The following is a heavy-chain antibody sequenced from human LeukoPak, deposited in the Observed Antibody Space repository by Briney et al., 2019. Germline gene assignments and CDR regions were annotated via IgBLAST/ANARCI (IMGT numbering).Heavy chain of an antibody. CDR3: ASPRMPTGASGYFQH. V-gene: IGHV1-69*05. CDR1: GGTFSSYA. CDR2: IIPIFGTA. D-gene: IGHD4-17*01. Sequence: SVKVSCKASGGTFSSYAISWVRQAPGQGLEWMGGIIPIFGTANYAQKFQGRVTITTDESTSTAYMELSSLRSEDTAVYYCASPRMPTGASGYFQHWGQGTLVTASS. J-gene: IGHJ1*01.